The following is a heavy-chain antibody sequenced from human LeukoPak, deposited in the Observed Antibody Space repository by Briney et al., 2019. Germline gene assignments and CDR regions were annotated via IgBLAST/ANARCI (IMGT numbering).Heavy chain of an antibody. D-gene: IGHD3-16*01. CDR3: ARASWVSTADAVR. CDR1: GLSFSSFA. J-gene: IGHJ4*02. V-gene: IGHV3-23*01. Sequence: GGSLRLSCAASGLSFSSFAMSWVRQAPARGLEWLSSMKGTGETIYTDSVRGRCTLFRDGSRNTVYLQLNNLRVEDTAVYYCARASWVSTADAVRWGQGTVVTVSS. CDR2: MKGTGET.